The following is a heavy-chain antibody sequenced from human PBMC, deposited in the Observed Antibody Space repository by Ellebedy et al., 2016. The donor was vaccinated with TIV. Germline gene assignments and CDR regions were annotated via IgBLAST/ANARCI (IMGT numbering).Heavy chain of an antibody. CDR1: GFRFDDYG. Sequence: GGSLRLXXAASGFRFDDYGMSWVRQAPGKGLEWVAGMNSKGDGLGYADSVKGRFTISRDNAKNSVYLQMNSLRAEDTALYYCARERGLFYSGTYYPDYWGQGTLVTVSS. CDR2: MNSKGDGL. CDR3: ARERGLFYSGTYYPDY. D-gene: IGHD3-10*01. J-gene: IGHJ4*02. V-gene: IGHV3-20*03.